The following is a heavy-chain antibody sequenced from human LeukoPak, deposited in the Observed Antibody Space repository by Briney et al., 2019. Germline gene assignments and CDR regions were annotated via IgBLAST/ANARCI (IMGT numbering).Heavy chain of an antibody. Sequence: GGSLRLSCAASGFTFSSYGMHWVRQAPGKGLEWVAFIRYDGSNKYYADSVKGRFTISRDNSKNTLYLQMNSLRAEDTAVYYCAKDPYYYGSGSYQYYFDYWGQGTLVTVSS. J-gene: IGHJ4*02. CDR2: IRYDGSNK. D-gene: IGHD3-10*01. V-gene: IGHV3-30*02. CDR3: AKDPYYYGSGSYQYYFDY. CDR1: GFTFSSYG.